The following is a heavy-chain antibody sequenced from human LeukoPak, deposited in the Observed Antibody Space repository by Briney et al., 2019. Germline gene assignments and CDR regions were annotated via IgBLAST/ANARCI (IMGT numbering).Heavy chain of an antibody. CDR1: GFTSSSYW. Sequence: PGGSLRLSCAASGFTSSSYWMSWVRQAPGKGLEWVANIKQDGSEKYYVDSVKGRFTISRDNAKNSPYLQMNSLRAEDTAVYYCARGRRWLRTFDYWGQGTLVTVSS. J-gene: IGHJ4*02. CDR3: ARGRRWLRTFDY. CDR2: IKQDGSEK. D-gene: IGHD5-24*01. V-gene: IGHV3-7*01.